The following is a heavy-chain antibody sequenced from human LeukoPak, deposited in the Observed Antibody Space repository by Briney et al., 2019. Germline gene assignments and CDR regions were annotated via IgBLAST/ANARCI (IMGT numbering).Heavy chain of an antibody. CDR2: INQGGSEK. J-gene: IGHJ4*02. V-gene: IGHV3-7*03. CDR3: ARLAVPPGNRGWYYEH. D-gene: IGHD2-2*01. Sequence: GGSLTLSCVASEFIFSNYWMSWVRQGPGEGPEWVANINQGGSEKYYVDSVRGRFTISRDNAKKSLDLQMNSLRVEDTATYYCARLAVPPGNRGWYYEHWGQGTLVTVSS. CDR1: EFIFSNYW.